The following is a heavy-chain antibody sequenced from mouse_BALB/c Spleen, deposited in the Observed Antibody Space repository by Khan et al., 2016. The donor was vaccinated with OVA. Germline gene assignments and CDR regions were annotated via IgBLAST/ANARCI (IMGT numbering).Heavy chain of an antibody. J-gene: IGHJ3*01. CDR2: INPSNGYT. V-gene: IGHV1-4*01. CDR3: VRDGAYHRNDDWFAY. D-gene: IGHD2-14*01. Sequence: QVQLKQSGAELARPGASVKMSCKASGYTFTSYTIHWIKERPGQGLEWIGNINPSNGYTNYNQKFKDKATLTTDKSSTTAYLQLSSLTSDDSAVYNCVRDGAYHRNDDWFAYWGQGTLVTVSA. CDR1: GYTFTSYT.